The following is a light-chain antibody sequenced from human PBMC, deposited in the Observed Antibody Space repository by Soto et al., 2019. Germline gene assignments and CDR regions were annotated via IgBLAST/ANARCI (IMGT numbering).Light chain of an antibody. CDR2: DNN. Sequence: QSVLTQPPSVSAAPGQKVTISCSGSSSNIGNNYVSWYRQLPGTAPKLLIYDNNKRPSGISDRFSGSKSGTSATLGITGLQTGDEADYYCGTWDSSLSVVFGGGTKLTVL. J-gene: IGLJ2*01. V-gene: IGLV1-51*01. CDR3: GTWDSSLSVV. CDR1: SSNIGNNY.